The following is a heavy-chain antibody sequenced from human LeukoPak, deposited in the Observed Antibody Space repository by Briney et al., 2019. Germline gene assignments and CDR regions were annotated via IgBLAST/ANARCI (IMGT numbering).Heavy chain of an antibody. CDR2: VNPNNGAT. J-gene: IGHJ4*02. CDR3: ARDYGEAATITAFRTYYYFDH. D-gene: IGHD5-24*01. Sequence: AXVKVSCKASGYRFTDCYMHWVRQAPGQGLEWMGWVNPNNGATNYAQKFQGRVTMTRGTSISTVYMDLTSLRSDDSAIYYCARDYGEAATITAFRTYYYFDHWGQGTLVTVSS. CDR1: GYRFTDCY. V-gene: IGHV1-2*02.